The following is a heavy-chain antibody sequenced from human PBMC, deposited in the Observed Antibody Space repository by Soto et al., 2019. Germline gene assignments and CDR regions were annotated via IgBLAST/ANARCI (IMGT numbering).Heavy chain of an antibody. CDR1: GFTVSSHY. Sequence: EVQMVESGGGLIQPGGSLRLSCAAFGFTVSSHYMTWVRQAPGKGLEWVSVIYSGGSTYYADSVKGRFTISRDNSRNTLYLQMNSLRAEDTAVYYWARGFPSMAYYGEYYFDKWGQGTLVTVSS. V-gene: IGHV3-53*01. J-gene: IGHJ4*02. CDR2: IYSGGST. CDR3: ARGFPSMAYYGEYYFDK. D-gene: IGHD3-10*01.